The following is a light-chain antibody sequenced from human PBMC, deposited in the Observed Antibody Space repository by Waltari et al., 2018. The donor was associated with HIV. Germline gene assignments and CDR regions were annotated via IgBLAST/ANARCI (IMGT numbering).Light chain of an antibody. CDR2: EVS. Sequence: SALTQPPSASGSPGQSVTISCTGTSSDVGPYDYVYWYQQHPGKAPKLMIYEVSKRPSGVPDRFSGSKSANTASLTVSGLQEDDEADYYCSSYAGSNNLVFGGGTKLTVL. CDR3: SSYAGSNNLV. J-gene: IGLJ3*02. CDR1: SSDVGPYDY. V-gene: IGLV2-8*01.